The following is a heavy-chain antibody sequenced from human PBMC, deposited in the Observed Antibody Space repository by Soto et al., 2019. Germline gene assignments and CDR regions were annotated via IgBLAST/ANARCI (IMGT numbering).Heavy chain of an antibody. CDR2: INHSGST. CDR3: ARRSVAAAGNY. D-gene: IGHD6-13*01. Sequence: PETLSLTCAVYGGSFSGYYWSWIRQPPGKGLEWIGEINHSGSTNYNPSLKSRVTISVDTSKNQFSLKLSSVTAADTAVYYCARRSVAAAGNYWGQGTLVTVSS. CDR1: GGSFSGYY. V-gene: IGHV4-34*01. J-gene: IGHJ4*02.